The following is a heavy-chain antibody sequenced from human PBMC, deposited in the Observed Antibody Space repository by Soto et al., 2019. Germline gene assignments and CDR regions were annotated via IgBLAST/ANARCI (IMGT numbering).Heavy chain of an antibody. CDR3: VSGPGTTADY. CDR2: TYYTGST. J-gene: IGHJ4*02. V-gene: IGHV4-39*01. D-gene: IGHD1-1*01. Sequence: SETLSLPCTVSGGSISSTRYYWGWIRQPPGKGLEWNGTTYYTGSTYYNPSLKSRVTISVDMSKNQFSLKVRSVTAADTAVYYCVSGPGTTADYWGQGTLVTVSS. CDR1: GGSISSTRYY.